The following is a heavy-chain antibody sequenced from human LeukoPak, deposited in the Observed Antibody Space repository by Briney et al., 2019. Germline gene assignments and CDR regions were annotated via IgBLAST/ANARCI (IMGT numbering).Heavy chain of an antibody. V-gene: IGHV4-34*01. D-gene: IGHD6-13*01. Sequence: SETLSLTCAVYGGSFSGYYWSWIRQPPGKGLEWIGEINHSGSTNYNPSLKSRVTISVDTSKNQFSPKLSSVTAADTAVYYCAGITSSSWIDYWGQGTLVTVSS. J-gene: IGHJ4*02. CDR3: AGITSSSWIDY. CDR1: GGSFSGYY. CDR2: INHSGST.